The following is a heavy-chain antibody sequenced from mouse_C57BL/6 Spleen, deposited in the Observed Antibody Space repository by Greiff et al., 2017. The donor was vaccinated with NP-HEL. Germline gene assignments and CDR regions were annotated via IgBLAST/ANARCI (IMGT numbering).Heavy chain of an antibody. CDR2: ISGGGGNT. V-gene: IGHV5-9*01. J-gene: IGHJ3*01. Sequence: EVKVVESGGGLVKPGGSLKLSCAASGFTFSSYTMSWVRQTPEKRLEWVATISGGGGNTYYPDSVKGRFTISRDNAKNTLYLQMSSLRSEDTALYYCARRAYYSNFWFAYWGQGTLVTVSA. D-gene: IGHD2-5*01. CDR3: ARRAYYSNFWFAY. CDR1: GFTFSSYT.